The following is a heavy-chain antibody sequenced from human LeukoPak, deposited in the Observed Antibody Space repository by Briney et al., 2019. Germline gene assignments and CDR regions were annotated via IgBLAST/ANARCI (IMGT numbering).Heavy chain of an antibody. Sequence: SETLSLTCAVYGGSFSGYYWSWIRQPPGKGLEWIGEINHSGSTNYNPSLKSRVTISIDTSKNQFSLKLSSVTAADTAVYYCARGRLARTGSYGYKWFDPWGQGTLVTVSS. J-gene: IGHJ5*02. V-gene: IGHV4-34*01. D-gene: IGHD5-18*01. CDR2: INHSGST. CDR1: GGSFSGYY. CDR3: ARGRLARTGSYGYKWFDP.